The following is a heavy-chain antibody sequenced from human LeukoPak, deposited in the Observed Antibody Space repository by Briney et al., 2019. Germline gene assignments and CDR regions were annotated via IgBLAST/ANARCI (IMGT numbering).Heavy chain of an antibody. CDR2: IYYSGST. CDR3: AQYYVWGSYRYFDY. CDR1: GGSISSYY. V-gene: IGHV4-59*08. Sequence: KTSETLSLTCTVSGGSISSYYWSWIRQPPGKGLEWIGYIYYSGSTNYNPSLKSRVTISVDTSKNQFSLKLSSVTAADTAVYYCAQYYVWGSYRYFDYWGQGTLVTVSS. J-gene: IGHJ4*02. D-gene: IGHD3-16*02.